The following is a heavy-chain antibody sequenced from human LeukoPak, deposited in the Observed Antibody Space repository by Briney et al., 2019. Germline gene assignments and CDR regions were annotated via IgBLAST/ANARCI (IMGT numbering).Heavy chain of an antibody. J-gene: IGHJ4*02. Sequence: SETLSLTCTVSGGSISSSYWSWIRQPPGKGLEWIGYIYYTGNTNYNPSLKSRVTVSLDKSKNQLSLNLTSVTAADTAVYYCSRENGAFSPFGYWGQGTLVTVLS. CDR1: GGSISSSY. D-gene: IGHD2-8*01. V-gene: IGHV4-59*12. CDR2: IYYTGNT. CDR3: SRENGAFSPFGY.